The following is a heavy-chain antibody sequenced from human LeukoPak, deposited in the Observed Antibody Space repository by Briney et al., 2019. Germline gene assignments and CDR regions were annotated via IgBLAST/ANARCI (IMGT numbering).Heavy chain of an antibody. V-gene: IGHV3-21*01. CDR2: ISSSSRYI. D-gene: IGHD3-3*01. J-gene: IGHJ3*02. Sequence: GGSLRLSCAASGFTFSSYSMNWVRQAPGKGLEWVSSISSSSRYIYYADSVKGLFTISRDNDKNSLYLQMNSLRAEDTAVYYCASYDFWSGYLVDDAFDIWGQGTMVTVSS. CDR3: ASYDFWSGYLVDDAFDI. CDR1: GFTFSSYS.